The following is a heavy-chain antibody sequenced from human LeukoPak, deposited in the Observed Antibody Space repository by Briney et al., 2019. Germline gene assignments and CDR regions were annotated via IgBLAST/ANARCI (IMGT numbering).Heavy chain of an antibody. D-gene: IGHD6-19*01. CDR2: INHRGST. CDR3: ATYSTGFDI. Sequence: SETLSLTCAVYGGSFSDYYWTWIRQPPGKGLEWIGEINHRGSTHYNPSLKSRVTISVDTSKKQFSLKLSSVTAADTAVYYCATYSTGFDIWGQGTVVTVSS. J-gene: IGHJ3*02. CDR1: GGSFSDYY. V-gene: IGHV4-34*01.